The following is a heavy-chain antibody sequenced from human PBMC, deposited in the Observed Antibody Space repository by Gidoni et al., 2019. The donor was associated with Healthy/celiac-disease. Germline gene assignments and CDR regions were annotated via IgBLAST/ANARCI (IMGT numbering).Heavy chain of an antibody. D-gene: IGHD3-10*01. CDR3: AALLWFEDY. CDR1: GGSFRGYY. V-gene: IGHV4-34*01. J-gene: IGHJ4*02. Sequence: QVQLQQWGAGLLKPSETLSLTCAVYGGSFRGYYWSWIRQPPGKGLEWIGEINHGGSTNYNPPLKSRVTISVDTSKNQFSLKLSSVTAADTAVYYCAALLWFEDYWGQGTLVTVSS. CDR2: INHGGST.